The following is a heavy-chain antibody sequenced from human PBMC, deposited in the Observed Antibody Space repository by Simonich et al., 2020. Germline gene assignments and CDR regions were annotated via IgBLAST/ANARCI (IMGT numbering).Heavy chain of an antibody. D-gene: IGHD1-1*01. V-gene: IGHV4-38-2*02. CDR1: GYSISSGYY. CDR2: IYHSGST. CDR3: ARDPGLTGTTSWFDP. Sequence: QVQLQESGPGLVKPSETLSLTCAVSGYSISSGYYWGWIRQPPGKGLEWIGSIYHSGSTYYSPSHKSRVTISVDTSKNQFSLKLSSVTAADTAVYYCARDPGLTGTTSWFDPWGQGTLVTVSS. J-gene: IGHJ5*02.